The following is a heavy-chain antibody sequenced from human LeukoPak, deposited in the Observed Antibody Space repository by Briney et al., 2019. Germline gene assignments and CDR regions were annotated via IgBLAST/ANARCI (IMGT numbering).Heavy chain of an antibody. Sequence: SETLSLTCAVYGVSFSGYYWSWIRQPPGKGLGWIGEINHSGSTNYNPSLKSRVTISVDTSKNEFSLKLSSVTAADTAVYYCAREADRVRGLDYWGQGTLVTVSS. CDR3: AREADRVRGLDY. D-gene: IGHD3-10*01. V-gene: IGHV4-34*01. CDR1: GVSFSGYY. J-gene: IGHJ4*02. CDR2: INHSGST.